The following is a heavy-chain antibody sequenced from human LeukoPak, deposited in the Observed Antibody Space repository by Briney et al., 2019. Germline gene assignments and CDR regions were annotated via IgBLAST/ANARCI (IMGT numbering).Heavy chain of an antibody. D-gene: IGHD3-3*01. CDR3: ASGMEGWYFDL. V-gene: IGHV1-8*03. J-gene: IGHJ2*01. Sequence: ASVKVSCKASGYTFTSYDINWVRQATGQGLEWMGWMKPNSGNTGYAQKFQGRVTITRNTAISTAYMELSSLRSDDTAVYYCASGMEGWYFDLWGRGTLVTVSS. CDR1: GYTFTSYD. CDR2: MKPNSGNT.